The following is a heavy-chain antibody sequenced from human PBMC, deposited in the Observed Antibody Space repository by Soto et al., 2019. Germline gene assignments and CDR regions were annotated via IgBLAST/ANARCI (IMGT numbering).Heavy chain of an antibody. D-gene: IGHD3-22*01. CDR1: GVSLSTSGVG. CDR2: IYWDDDK. J-gene: IGHJ5*02. V-gene: IGHV2-5*02. CDR3: AHINIPMIVVAP. Sequence: SGPTLVNPTQTLTLTCTFSGVSLSTSGVGVGWIRQPPGKALEWLALIYWDDDKRYSPSLKSRLSITKDTSKNQVVLTMTNMDTLDTATYYCAHINIPMIVVAPWGKGTLVTV.